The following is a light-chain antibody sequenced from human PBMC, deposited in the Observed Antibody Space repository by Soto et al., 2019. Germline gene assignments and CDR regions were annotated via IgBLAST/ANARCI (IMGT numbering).Light chain of an antibody. V-gene: IGKV1-9*01. CDR2: AAS. CDR3: QQLWTYPLT. CDR1: QDVSRS. Sequence: DTQLTQSPSFLSASVGDRVTIACRASQDVSRSVGWYQQKPGTAPKLLISAASTLNSGVTSRFSGSGSGTDFTLTISSLQPEAFATYDCQQLWTYPLTFGGGTKVEI. J-gene: IGKJ4*01.